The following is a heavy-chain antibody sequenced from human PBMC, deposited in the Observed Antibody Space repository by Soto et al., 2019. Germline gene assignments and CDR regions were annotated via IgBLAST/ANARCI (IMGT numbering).Heavy chain of an antibody. CDR3: GRDSFQELTAPDP. D-gene: IGHD1-7*01. CDR2: ISDYNGNT. V-gene: IGHV1-18*01. CDR1: DYTVTSYR. Sequence: ASGTVSYKPSDYTVTSYRIICVHQAPGQGLEWMGWISDYNGNTNYAQKMQGRVTMRTDTSTSTAYIELRRLRSDDTAVYYCGRDSFQELTAPDPWGQGTLVTVSS. J-gene: IGHJ5*02.